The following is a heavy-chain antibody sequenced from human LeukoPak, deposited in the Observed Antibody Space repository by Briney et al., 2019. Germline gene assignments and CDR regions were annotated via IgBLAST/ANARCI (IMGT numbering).Heavy chain of an antibody. Sequence: GGSLRLSCAASGFTFSTYSMNWVRQAPGKGLEWVSSISSSSSYIYYADSVKGRFTISRDNAKNSLYLQMNSLRAEDTAVYYCARDGYCSSTSCYDYYYAMDVWGQGITVTVSS. CDR3: ARDGYCSSTSCYDYYYAMDV. CDR1: GFTFSTYS. D-gene: IGHD2-2*03. CDR2: ISSSSSYI. J-gene: IGHJ6*02. V-gene: IGHV3-21*01.